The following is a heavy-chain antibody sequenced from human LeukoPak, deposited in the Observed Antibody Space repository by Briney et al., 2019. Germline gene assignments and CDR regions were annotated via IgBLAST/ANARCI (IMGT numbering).Heavy chain of an antibody. CDR3: ARGPRGQRFDY. CDR2: INPGGGDT. V-gene: IGHV1-46*02. CDR1: GYTFNTYY. Sequence: ASVKVSCKASGYTFNTYYIHWVRQAPGQGLEWMGLINPGGGDTSYAQNLQGRVTMTRDTSTSTVYLELSNLRSEDTAVYYCARGPRGQRFDYWGQGTLV. D-gene: IGHD1-1*01. J-gene: IGHJ4*02.